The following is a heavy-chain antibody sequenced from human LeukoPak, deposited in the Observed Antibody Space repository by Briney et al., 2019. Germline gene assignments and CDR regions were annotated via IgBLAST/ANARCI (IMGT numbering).Heavy chain of an antibody. D-gene: IGHD6-25*01. CDR3: ARDSPNYSSVFDY. J-gene: IGHJ4*02. V-gene: IGHV6-1*01. CDR1: GDSVSRNTAG. CDR2: TYYRSKWYN. Sequence: SQTLSLTCAISGDSVSRNTAGWNWIRQSPSRGLEWLGRTYYRSKWYNDYAVSVKSRITINPDTSKNQFSLQLNSVTPEDTAVYYCARDSPNYSSVFDYWGQGTLVTVSS.